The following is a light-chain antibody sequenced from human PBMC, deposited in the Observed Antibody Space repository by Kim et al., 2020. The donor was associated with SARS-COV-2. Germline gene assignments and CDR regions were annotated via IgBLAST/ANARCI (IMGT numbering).Light chain of an antibody. CDR3: QQYGASPRT. V-gene: IGKV3D-20*01. J-gene: IGKJ1*01. CDR2: DAS. CDR1: QSVPANY. Sequence: EIVLTQSPATLSLSPGQRATLSCGASQSVPANYLAWYQQKPGLAPRLLIYDASIRATGIPDRFSGSGSGTDFTLTISRLEPEDFAVYYCQQYGASPRTFGQGAKV.